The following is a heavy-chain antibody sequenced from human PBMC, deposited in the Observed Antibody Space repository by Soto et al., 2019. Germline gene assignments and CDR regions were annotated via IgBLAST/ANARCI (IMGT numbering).Heavy chain of an antibody. Sequence: GESLKISCNGSGYSFAGYWITWVRQKPGKGLEWMGRIDPSDSQTYYSPSFRGHVTISATKSITTVFLQWSSLRASDTAMYYCARDERKTCLSSTCYYFDYWGQGTPVPVYS. J-gene: IGHJ4*02. CDR2: IDPSDSQT. D-gene: IGHD2-2*01. CDR3: ARDERKTCLSSTCYYFDY. CDR1: GYSFAGYW. V-gene: IGHV5-10-1*01.